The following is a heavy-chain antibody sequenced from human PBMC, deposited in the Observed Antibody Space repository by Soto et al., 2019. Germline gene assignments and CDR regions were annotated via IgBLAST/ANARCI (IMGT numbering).Heavy chain of an antibody. D-gene: IGHD6-19*01. J-gene: IGHJ4*02. Sequence: SETLSLTCTVSGGSISSYYWSWIRQPPGKGLEWIGYIYYSGSTNYNPSLKSRVTISVDTSKNQFSLKLSSVTAADTAVYYCARLGYSSGWYEYYFDYWGQGTLVTVSS. V-gene: IGHV4-59*01. CDR3: ARLGYSSGWYEYYFDY. CDR1: GGSISSYY. CDR2: IYYSGST.